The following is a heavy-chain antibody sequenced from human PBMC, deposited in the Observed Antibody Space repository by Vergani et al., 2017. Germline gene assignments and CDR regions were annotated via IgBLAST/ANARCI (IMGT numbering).Heavy chain of an antibody. J-gene: IGHJ6*02. CDR1: GYTFTSYG. CDR3: ARDRAITGLYYYYGMDV. D-gene: IGHD1-20*01. Sequence: QVQLVQSGAEVKKPGASVKVSCKASGYTFTSYGISWVRQAPGQGLEWMGWISAYNGNTNYAQKLQGRVTMTTDTSTSTAYMELRSLRSEDTAVYYCARDRAITGLYYYYGMDVWGQGTTVTVSS. V-gene: IGHV1-18*01. CDR2: ISAYNGNT.